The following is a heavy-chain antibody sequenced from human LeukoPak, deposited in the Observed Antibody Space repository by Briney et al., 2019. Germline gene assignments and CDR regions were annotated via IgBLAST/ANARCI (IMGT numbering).Heavy chain of an antibody. D-gene: IGHD3-22*01. CDR1: GFTFSSYS. CDR2: ISSSSSYI. CDR3: ARDIEYYYDSSGPGNFDY. Sequence: GGSLRLSCAASGFTFSSYSMNWVRQAPGKGLEWVSSISSSSSYIYYADSVKGRFTISRDNAKNSLYLQMNSLRAEDTAVYYCARDIEYYYDSSGPGNFDYWGQGTLVTVSS. V-gene: IGHV3-21*01. J-gene: IGHJ4*02.